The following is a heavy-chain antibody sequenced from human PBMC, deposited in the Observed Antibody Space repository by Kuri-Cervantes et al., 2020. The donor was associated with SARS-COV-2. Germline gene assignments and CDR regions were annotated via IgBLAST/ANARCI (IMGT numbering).Heavy chain of an antibody. CDR2: ITPNTGAT. CDR1: GYTFSAYF. J-gene: IGHJ3*02. Sequence: ASVKVSCKASGYTFSAYFLHWLRQAPGQGLEWLGWITPNTGATHYGQSFQGSVTMTSDTSIDTTYLYVSNLRSYDTGVYYCARGDFSLAFDIWGQGTLVTVSS. D-gene: IGHD3-3*01. CDR3: ARGDFSLAFDI. V-gene: IGHV1-2*02.